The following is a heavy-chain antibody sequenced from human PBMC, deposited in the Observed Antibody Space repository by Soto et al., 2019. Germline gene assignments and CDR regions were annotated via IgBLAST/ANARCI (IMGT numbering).Heavy chain of an antibody. Sequence: PGGSLRLSCAASGFTFSSYGMHWVRQAPGKGLEWVAVISYDGSNKYYADSVKGRFTISRDNSKNTLYLQMNSLRAEDTAVYYCEKEAGLGAMDVWGQGTTVTVSS. CDR2: ISYDGSNK. CDR1: GFTFSSYG. D-gene: IGHD3-16*01. J-gene: IGHJ6*02. V-gene: IGHV3-30*18. CDR3: EKEAGLGAMDV.